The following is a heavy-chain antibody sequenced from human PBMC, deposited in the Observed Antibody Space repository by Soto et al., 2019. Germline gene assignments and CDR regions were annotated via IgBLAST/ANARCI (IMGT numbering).Heavy chain of an antibody. CDR1: GFTFSSYS. D-gene: IGHD6-19*01. V-gene: IGHV3-48*02. Sequence: EVQLVESGGGMVQPGGSLRLSCAASGFTFSSYSMNWVRQAPGKGLEWVSYISSSSSTIYYADSVKGRFTISRDNAKNSLYLQMNSLRDEDTAVYYCARDLLLMAGTPSYFDYSGQGTLVTVSS. CDR3: ARDLLLMAGTPSYFDY. CDR2: ISSSSSTI. J-gene: IGHJ4*02.